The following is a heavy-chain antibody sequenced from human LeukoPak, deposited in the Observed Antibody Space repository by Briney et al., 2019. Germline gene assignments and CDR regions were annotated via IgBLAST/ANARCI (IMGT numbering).Heavy chain of an antibody. Sequence: PSETLSLTCAVYGGSFSGYYNNWIRQAPGKGLEWIGDINDSGGTNHNPSLKGRVTISVDTSKNQFSLKLSSVTAADTAVYYCAFDCRTTICTQWGQGTLVTVSS. CDR2: INDSGGT. D-gene: IGHD2-2*01. J-gene: IGHJ4*02. V-gene: IGHV4-34*01. CDR3: AFDCRTTICTQ. CDR1: GGSFSGYY.